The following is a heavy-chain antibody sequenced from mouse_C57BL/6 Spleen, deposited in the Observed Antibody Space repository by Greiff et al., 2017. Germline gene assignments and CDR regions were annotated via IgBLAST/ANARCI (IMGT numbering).Heavy chain of an antibody. V-gene: IGHV1-18*01. J-gene: IGHJ4*01. CDR3: ALYYGNHYYAMDY. Sequence: EVQLQQSGPELVKPGASVKIPCKASGYTFTDYNMDWVKQSHGKSLEWIGDINPNTGGTIYNQKFKGKATLTVDKSSSTAYMELRSLTSEDTAVYYCALYYGNHYYAMDYWGQGTSVTVSS. D-gene: IGHD2-1*01. CDR2: INPNTGGT. CDR1: GYTFTDYN.